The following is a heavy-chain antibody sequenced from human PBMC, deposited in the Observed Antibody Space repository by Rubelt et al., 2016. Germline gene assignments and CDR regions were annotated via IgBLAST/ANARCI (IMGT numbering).Heavy chain of an antibody. Sequence: QLQLQESGPGLVKPSETLSLTCTASGGSITSTSYFWGWIRQPPGKGLEWVGTTYYNGNTYYNPSLKRRVNMSVDTSENQFSLKRSSVTAADTAMYYCARNYGSRYNWFDPWGQGTLVTVSS. CDR3: ARNYGSRYNWFDP. D-gene: IGHD3-10*01. CDR2: TYYNGNT. CDR1: GGSITSTSYF. V-gene: IGHV4-39*07. J-gene: IGHJ5*02.